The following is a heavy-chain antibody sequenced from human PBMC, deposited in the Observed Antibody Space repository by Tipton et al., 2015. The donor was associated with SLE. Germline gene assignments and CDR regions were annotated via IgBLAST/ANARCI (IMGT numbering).Heavy chain of an antibody. CDR1: GFTFSRHW. D-gene: IGHD2/OR15-2a*01. CDR3: ARIPRISRPYYMDV. Sequence: SLRLSCAASGFTFSRHWMSWVRQPLGQGLEWVPNIHEDGGEKYYVDSVKGRFTISRDNAENSLYLQMNSLRAEDTAVYYCARIPRISRPYYMDVWGKGTTVAVSS. J-gene: IGHJ6*03. V-gene: IGHV3-7*01. CDR2: IHEDGGEK.